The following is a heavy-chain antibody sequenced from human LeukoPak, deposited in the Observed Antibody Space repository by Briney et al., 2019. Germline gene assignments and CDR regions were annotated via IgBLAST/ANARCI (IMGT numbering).Heavy chain of an antibody. CDR2: ISYDGSNK. J-gene: IGHJ4*02. CDR3: ARGRPHGNDY. D-gene: IGHD4-23*01. V-gene: IGHV3-30*03. CDR1: GFTFSSYG. Sequence: GGSLRLSCAASGFTFSSYGMHWVRRAPGKGLEWVAVISYDGSNKYYADSVKGRFTISRDNFKNTLYLQMNSLRVEDTAVYYCARGRPHGNDYWGQGTLVTVSS.